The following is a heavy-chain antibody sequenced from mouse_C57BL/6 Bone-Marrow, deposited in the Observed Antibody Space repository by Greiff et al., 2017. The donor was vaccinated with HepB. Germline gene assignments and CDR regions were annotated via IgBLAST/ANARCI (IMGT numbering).Heavy chain of an antibody. D-gene: IGHD1-1*01. J-gene: IGHJ3*01. CDR3: TRGTTVVPSY. CDR1: GYTFTDYE. V-gene: IGHV1-15*01. CDR2: IDPETGGT. Sequence: QVQLQQSGAELVRPGASVTLSCKASGYTFTDYEMHWVKQTPVHGLEWIGAIDPETGGTAYNQKFKGKAILTADKSSSTAYMERRSLTSEDSAVYYCTRGTTVVPSYWGQGTLVTVSA.